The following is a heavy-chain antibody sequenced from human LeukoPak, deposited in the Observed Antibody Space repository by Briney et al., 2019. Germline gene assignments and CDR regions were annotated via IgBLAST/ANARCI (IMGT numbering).Heavy chain of an antibody. CDR3: AKDPTHVDTAMGDH. CDR2: ISVSGDST. J-gene: IGHJ4*02. CDR1: GFTFSSYA. V-gene: IGHV3-23*01. Sequence: GGSLRLSCAASGFTFSSYAMSWVRQAPGKGLEWVSTISVSGDSTYYADSVKGRFTISRDNSKNTLYLQMNSLRAEDTALYYCAKDPTHVDTAMGDHWGQGTLVTVSS. D-gene: IGHD5-18*01.